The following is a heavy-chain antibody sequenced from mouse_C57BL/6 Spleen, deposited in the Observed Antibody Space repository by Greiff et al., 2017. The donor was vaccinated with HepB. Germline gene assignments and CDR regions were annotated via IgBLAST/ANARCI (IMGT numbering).Heavy chain of an antibody. CDR1: GFTFSSYA. CDR2: ISDGGSYT. D-gene: IGHD4-1*01. V-gene: IGHV5-4*01. J-gene: IGHJ2*01. Sequence: EVKVVESGGGLVKPGGSLKLSCAASGFTFSSYAMSWVRQTPEKRLEWVATISDGGSYTYYPDNVKGRFTISRDNAKNNLYLQMSHLKSEDTAMYYCARERGLGDYYFDYWGQGTTLTVSS. CDR3: ARERGLGDYYFDY.